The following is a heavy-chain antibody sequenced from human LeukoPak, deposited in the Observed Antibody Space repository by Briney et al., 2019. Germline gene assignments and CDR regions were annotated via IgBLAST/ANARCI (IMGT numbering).Heavy chain of an antibody. V-gene: IGHV1-69*04. Sequence: SVKVSCKASGGTFSSYAISWVRQAPGQGLEWMGRIIPILGIANYAQKFQGRVTIAADKSTSTAYMELSSLRSEDTAVYYCAREGRYCSGGSCYSFDYWGQGTLVTVSS. D-gene: IGHD2-15*01. J-gene: IGHJ4*02. CDR2: IIPILGIA. CDR3: AREGRYCSGGSCYSFDY. CDR1: GGTFSSYA.